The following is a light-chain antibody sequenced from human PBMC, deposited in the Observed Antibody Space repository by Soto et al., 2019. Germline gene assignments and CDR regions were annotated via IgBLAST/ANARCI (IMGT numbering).Light chain of an antibody. V-gene: IGKV2-28*01. J-gene: IGKJ5*01. CDR1: QSLLHRNGYNY. CDR3: MQSIQLPT. Sequence: DIVMTQSPLSLPVTPGEPASISCRSSQSLLHRNGYNYLDWYLQKPGQSPQLLIYLGSNRASGVPDRFSGSGSGTDFTLKISRVEAEDVGVYYCMQSIQLPTFGQGTRLENK. CDR2: LGS.